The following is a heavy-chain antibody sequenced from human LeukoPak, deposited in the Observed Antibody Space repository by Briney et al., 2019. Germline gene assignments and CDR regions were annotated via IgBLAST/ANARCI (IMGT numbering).Heavy chain of an antibody. V-gene: IGHV1-2*02. Sequence: GASVKVSCKASGYTFTGHSMHWVRQAPGQGLEWMGWINPNSGGTSYAQKFQGRVTMTRDTSISTAYMELTRLTSDDTAVYYCARDGYTYGDNWFDPWGQGTLVTVSS. CDR3: ARDGYTYGDNWFDP. CDR2: INPNSGGT. D-gene: IGHD5-18*01. CDR1: GYTFTGHS. J-gene: IGHJ5*02.